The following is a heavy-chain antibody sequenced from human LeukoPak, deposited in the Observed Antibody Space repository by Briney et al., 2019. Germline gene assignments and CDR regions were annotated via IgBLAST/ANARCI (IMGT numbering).Heavy chain of an antibody. Sequence: ASVKVSCKASGYTFTSYDINWVRQATGQGLEWMGWMNPNSGNTGYAQKFQGRVTMTRDMSTSTVYMELSSLRSDDTAVYYCARDVNYMDVWGKGTTVTISS. CDR3: ARDVNYMDV. V-gene: IGHV1-8*02. CDR2: MNPNSGNT. J-gene: IGHJ6*03. CDR1: GYTFTSYD. D-gene: IGHD3-10*02.